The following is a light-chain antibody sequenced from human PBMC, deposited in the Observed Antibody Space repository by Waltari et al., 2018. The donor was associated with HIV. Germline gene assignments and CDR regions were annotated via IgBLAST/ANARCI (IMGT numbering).Light chain of an antibody. Sequence: QSALTQPASVSGSPGQSITISCTGISSDIGGYNSVSWYQQHPGKAPKLMIYEVSDRPSGVSFRCSGSKSGNTASLTISWLQAEVAGDYYCAPYTSSNVVFGGGTKLTVL. CDR3: APYTSSNVV. CDR2: EVS. V-gene: IGLV2-14*01. J-gene: IGLJ3*02. CDR1: SSDIGGYNS.